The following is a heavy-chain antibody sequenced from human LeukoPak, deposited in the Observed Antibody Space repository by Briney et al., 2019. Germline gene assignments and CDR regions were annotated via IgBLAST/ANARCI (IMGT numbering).Heavy chain of an antibody. D-gene: IGHD3-3*01. Sequence: ASVKVSCKASGYTFTSYDINWVRQAPGQGLEWMGWISAYNGNTNYAQKLQGRVTMTTDTSTSTAYMELRSLRSDDTAVYYCARDRGYDFWSGYYYNWFDPWGQGTLVTVSS. CDR1: GYTFTSYD. J-gene: IGHJ5*02. CDR3: ARDRGYDFWSGYYYNWFDP. CDR2: ISAYNGNT. V-gene: IGHV1-18*01.